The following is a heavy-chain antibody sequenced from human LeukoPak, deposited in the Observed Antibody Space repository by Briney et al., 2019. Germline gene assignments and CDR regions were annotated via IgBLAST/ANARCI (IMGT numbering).Heavy chain of an antibody. CDR2: IYYSGST. J-gene: IGHJ4*02. Sequence: SSETLSLTCTVSGGSISSYYWSWIRQPPWKGLEWIGYIYYSGSTNYNPSLKSRVTISVDTSKNQFSLKLSSVTAADTAVCYCARTFFGGVMIYWGQGTLVSVSS. V-gene: IGHV4-59*01. CDR3: ARTFFGGVMIY. D-gene: IGHD3-16*01. CDR1: GGSISSYY.